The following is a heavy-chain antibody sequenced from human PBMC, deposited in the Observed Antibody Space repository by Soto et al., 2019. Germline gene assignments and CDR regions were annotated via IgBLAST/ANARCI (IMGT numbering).Heavy chain of an antibody. Sequence: QVQLVESGGGVVQPGRSLRLSCAASGFTFSTYGMHWVRQAPGKGLEWVAVIWYDGNNKYYADSVKGRFTISRDNSKNTLYLPLTSLRAEDTAGYAWARTNSHWYFDLWGRGTLVTVSS. J-gene: IGHJ2*01. CDR3: ARTNSHWYFDL. V-gene: IGHV3-33*01. CDR2: IWYDGNNK. D-gene: IGHD1-1*01. CDR1: GFTFSTYG.